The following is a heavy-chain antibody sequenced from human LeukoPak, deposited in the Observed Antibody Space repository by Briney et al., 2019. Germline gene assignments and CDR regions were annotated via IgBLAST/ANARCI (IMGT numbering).Heavy chain of an antibody. J-gene: IGHJ6*03. Sequence: KTGESLKISCKGSGYSFNTYWIGWVRQMPGKGLEWMGIIYPGDSDARYSPSFQGQVTISADKSISTAYLQWSSLKASDTAMYYCARHRLSSYTYMDVWGKGTTVTISS. V-gene: IGHV5-51*01. CDR3: ARHRLSSYTYMDV. CDR1: GYSFNTYW. CDR2: IYPGDSDA. D-gene: IGHD5-12*01.